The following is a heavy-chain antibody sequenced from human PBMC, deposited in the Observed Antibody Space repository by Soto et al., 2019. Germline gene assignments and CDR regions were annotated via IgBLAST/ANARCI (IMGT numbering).Heavy chain of an antibody. D-gene: IGHD3-10*01. Sequence: ASVKVSCKASGYTFTSYDINWVRQATGQGLEWMGWMNPNSGNTGYAQKFQGRVTMTRNTSISTAYMELSSLRSEDTAVYYCARPTGAAADFDYWGQGTMVTVSS. CDR2: MNPNSGNT. CDR1: GYTFTSYD. CDR3: ARPTGAAADFDY. J-gene: IGHJ4*02. V-gene: IGHV1-8*01.